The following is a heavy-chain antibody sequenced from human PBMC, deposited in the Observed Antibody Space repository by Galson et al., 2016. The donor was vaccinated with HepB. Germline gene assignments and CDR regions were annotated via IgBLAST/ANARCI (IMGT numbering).Heavy chain of an antibody. CDR1: EXTFSTYA. D-gene: IGHD3-10*01. CDR2: ISYDGSNK. J-gene: IGHJ2*01. CDR3: ARVGYNYGSGSYYNGGDWYXXL. Sequence: LRLSCAASEXTFSTYAIHWVRQAPGKGLEWVAVISYDGSNKYFADSVKGRFTISRDNSENTLYLQMNSLRAEDTAVYYCARVGYNYGSGSYYNGGDWYXXLWGRGTLVIVSS. V-gene: IGHV3-30*04.